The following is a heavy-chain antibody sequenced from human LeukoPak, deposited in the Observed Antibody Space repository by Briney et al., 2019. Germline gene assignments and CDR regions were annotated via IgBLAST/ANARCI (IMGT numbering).Heavy chain of an antibody. J-gene: IGHJ4*02. D-gene: IGHD4-11*01. CDR3: ALLGGNYSNKFDY. V-gene: IGHV3-21*01. Sequence: GGSLRLSCAASGFTFSSYSMNWVRQAPGKGLEWVSSISSSSSYIYYADSVKGRFTISRDNAKNSLYLQMNSLRAEDTAVYYCALLGGNYSNKFDYWGQGTLVTVSS. CDR2: ISSSSSYI. CDR1: GFTFSSYS.